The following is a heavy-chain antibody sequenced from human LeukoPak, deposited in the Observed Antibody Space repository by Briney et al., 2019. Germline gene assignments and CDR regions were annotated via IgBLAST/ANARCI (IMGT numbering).Heavy chain of an antibody. CDR2: ISGSGGST. Sequence: PGGSLRLSCAASGFTFSSYAMGWVRQAPGKGLEWVSAISGSGGSTYYADSVKGRFTISRDNSKNTLYLQMNSLRAEDTAVYYCAKGRDYGGSFDYWGQRTLVTVSS. CDR3: AKGRDYGGSFDY. V-gene: IGHV3-23*01. CDR1: GFTFSSYA. J-gene: IGHJ4*02. D-gene: IGHD4-23*01.